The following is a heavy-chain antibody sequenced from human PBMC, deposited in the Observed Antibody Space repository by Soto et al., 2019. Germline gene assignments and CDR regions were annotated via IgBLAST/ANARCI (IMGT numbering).Heavy chain of an antibody. J-gene: IGHJ6*02. CDR3: ARISSYDFWSGYLYHYYRIAV. Sequence: VEVSCKASGGTFSSDAISWVRQAPGQGLEWMGGIIPIFGTANYAQKFQGRVTITADESTSTAYMELSRLRSDDTAVYYCARISSYDFWSGYLYHYYRIAVRSQGTTVIGSS. V-gene: IGHV1-69*13. CDR2: IIPIFGTA. CDR1: GGTFSSDA. D-gene: IGHD3-3*01.